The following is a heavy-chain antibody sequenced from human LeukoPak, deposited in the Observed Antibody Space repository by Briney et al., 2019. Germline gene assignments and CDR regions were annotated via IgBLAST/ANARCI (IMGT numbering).Heavy chain of an antibody. Sequence: GGSLRLSCAASGFTFDDYAMHWVRQAPGKGLEWVSGISWNSGSIGYADSVKGRFTISRDNAKNSLYLQMNSLRAEDTALYYCAKGIVGAPRSFDYWGQGTLVTVSS. D-gene: IGHD1-26*01. CDR2: ISWNSGSI. J-gene: IGHJ4*02. CDR1: GFTFDDYA. CDR3: AKGIVGAPRSFDY. V-gene: IGHV3-9*01.